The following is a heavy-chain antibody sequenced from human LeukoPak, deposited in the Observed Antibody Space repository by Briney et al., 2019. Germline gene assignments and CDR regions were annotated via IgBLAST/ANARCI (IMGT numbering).Heavy chain of an antibody. J-gene: IGHJ4*02. Sequence: GGSLRLSCAASGFTFSGSAMHWVRQAPGKGLEWVSGISWNSGSIGYADSVKGRFTISRDNAKNSLYLQMNSLRAEDTALYYCAKDTLYDSSGFFDYWGQGTLVTVSS. CDR2: ISWNSGSI. CDR3: AKDTLYDSSGFFDY. CDR1: GFTFSGSA. V-gene: IGHV3-9*01. D-gene: IGHD3-22*01.